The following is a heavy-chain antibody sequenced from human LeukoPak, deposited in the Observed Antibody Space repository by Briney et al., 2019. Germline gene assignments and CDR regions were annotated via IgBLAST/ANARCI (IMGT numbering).Heavy chain of an antibody. CDR3: ARGISRGIAVLNWFDP. CDR2: ISGSGGST. V-gene: IGHV3-23*01. D-gene: IGHD6-19*01. J-gene: IGHJ5*02. CDR1: GFTFSSYA. Sequence: GGSLRLSCAASGFTFSSYAMSWVRQAPGKGLEWVSAISGSGGSTYHADSVKGRFTISRDNSKNTLYLQMNSLRAEDTAVYYCARGISRGIAVLNWFDPWGQGTLVTVSS.